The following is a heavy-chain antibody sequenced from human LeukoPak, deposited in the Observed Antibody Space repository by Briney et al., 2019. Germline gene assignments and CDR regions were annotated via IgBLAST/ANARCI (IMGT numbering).Heavy chain of an antibody. CDR1: GFTFSGYA. J-gene: IGHJ4*02. Sequence: GGSLRLSCAASGFTFSGYAMSWVRQAPGKGLEWVSAISGSGGSTYYADSVKGRFTISRDNSKNTLYLQMNSLRAEDTAVYYCAKDQRIPAAIRHFDYRGQGTLVTVSS. V-gene: IGHV3-23*01. D-gene: IGHD2-2*02. CDR2: ISGSGGST. CDR3: AKDQRIPAAIRHFDY.